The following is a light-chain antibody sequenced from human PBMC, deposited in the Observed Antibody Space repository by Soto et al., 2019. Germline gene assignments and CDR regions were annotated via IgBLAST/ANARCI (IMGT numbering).Light chain of an antibody. CDR2: GAS. V-gene: IGKV3-20*01. CDR1: QSVDSSH. J-gene: IGKJ2*01. CDR3: QQYNNWPPYT. Sequence: EIVLTQSPGTLSLSPGERATLSCRASQSVDSSHLAWYQHRPGRAPRLLVYGASRRATGVPDRFSGSGSGTHFTLSIRRLQSEDFAVYYCQQYNNWPPYTFGQGTKWIS.